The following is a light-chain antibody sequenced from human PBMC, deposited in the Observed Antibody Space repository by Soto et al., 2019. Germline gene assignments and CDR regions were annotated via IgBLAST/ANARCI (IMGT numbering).Light chain of an antibody. CDR3: QQTYSLPRT. J-gene: IGKJ1*01. CDR1: QTVSKY. V-gene: IGKV1-39*01. Sequence: DIQMTQSPPSLSASVGDRVNITCRTSQTVSKYLNWYQQKPGKAPDLLVYTTSTLHSGVPSRFSGSGSGTDFTLTITSLQPEDFASYYCQQTYSLPRTFGPGTRVE. CDR2: TTS.